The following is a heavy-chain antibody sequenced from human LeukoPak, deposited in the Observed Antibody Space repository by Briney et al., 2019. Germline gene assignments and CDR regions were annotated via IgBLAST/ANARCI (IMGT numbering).Heavy chain of an antibody. D-gene: IGHD2-15*01. V-gene: IGHV4-34*01. Sequence: RASETLSLTCAVSGVSLRDHYWSWLRQVPGKGLEWLGEINDSGNTNYNPSLEGRVTLSVDPSKNQFSLKIRSVTAADTSIYYCARPYCSRGSCYRDFDYWGQGTLVTVSS. CDR3: ARPYCSRGSCYRDFDY. CDR1: GVSLRDHY. J-gene: IGHJ4*02. CDR2: INDSGNT.